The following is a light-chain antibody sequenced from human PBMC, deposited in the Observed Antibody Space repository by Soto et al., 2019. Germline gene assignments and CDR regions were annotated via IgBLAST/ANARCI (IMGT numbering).Light chain of an antibody. V-gene: IGLV1-47*01. CDR2: RNN. Sequence: QSVLTQPPSASGTPGQRATISCSGSSSNIGSNYVYWYQQLPGTAPKLLIYRNNQRPSGVPDRFSGSKSGTSASLAISGLRSEDEADYYCAAWDDSLSPHVVFGGGTKLTVL. CDR3: AAWDDSLSPHVV. CDR1: SSNIGSNY. J-gene: IGLJ2*01.